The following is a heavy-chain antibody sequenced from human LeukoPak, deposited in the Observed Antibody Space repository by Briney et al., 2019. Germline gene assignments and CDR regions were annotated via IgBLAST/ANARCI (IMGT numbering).Heavy chain of an antibody. CDR1: GFTFSSYA. CDR2: IRGSGGST. J-gene: IGHJ4*02. V-gene: IGHV3-23*01. CDR3: AKNYYDSSGYEYYFDY. Sequence: GGSLRLSCAASGFTFSSYAMSWVRQAPGKGLEWVSAIRGSGGSTYYADSVKGRFTISRDNSKNTLYLQMNSLRAEDTAVYYCAKNYYDSSGYEYYFDYWGQGTLVTVSS. D-gene: IGHD3-22*01.